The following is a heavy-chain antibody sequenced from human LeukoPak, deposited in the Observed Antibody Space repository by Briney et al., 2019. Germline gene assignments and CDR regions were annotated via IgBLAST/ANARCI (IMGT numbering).Heavy chain of an antibody. CDR3: ERVWAVRVVVGHNWFDP. CDR2: IYYSGST. CDR1: GGSISSSSYY. D-gene: IGHD2-2*01. Sequence: PSETLSLTCTVSGGSISSSSYYWGWIRQPPGKGLEWIGSIYYSGSTYYNPSLKSRVTISVDTSKNQFSLKLSSVTAADTAVYYCERVWAVRVVVGHNWFDPWGQGTLVTVSS. J-gene: IGHJ5*02. V-gene: IGHV4-39*07.